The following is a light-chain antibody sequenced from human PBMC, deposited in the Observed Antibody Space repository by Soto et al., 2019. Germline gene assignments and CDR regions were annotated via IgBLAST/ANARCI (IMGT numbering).Light chain of an antibody. Sequence: ELVLTQSPCTLSLSPGERATLSCRASQSVSSSYLAWYQQKPGQAPRLLIYGASSRATGIPDRFSGSGSGTDFTLTISRLEPEDFAVYYCQQHGSSPSITFGQGTRLEIK. CDR2: GAS. CDR1: QSVSSSY. J-gene: IGKJ5*01. CDR3: QQHGSSPSIT. V-gene: IGKV3-20*01.